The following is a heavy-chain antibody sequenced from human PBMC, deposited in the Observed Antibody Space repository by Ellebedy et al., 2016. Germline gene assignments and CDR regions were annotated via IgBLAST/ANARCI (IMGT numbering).Heavy chain of an antibody. CDR2: ISSSGSLK. CDR3: TREAGGSFVDS. Sequence: GESLKISXAVSGFTFSSYSFNWIRQAPGKGLEWVSHISSSGSLKFYADSLRDRFTISRDNGKNLLHIQMNSLTAEDTAVYFCTREAGGSFVDSWGQGVLVTVSS. D-gene: IGHD1-26*01. V-gene: IGHV3-48*04. CDR1: GFTFSSYS. J-gene: IGHJ4*02.